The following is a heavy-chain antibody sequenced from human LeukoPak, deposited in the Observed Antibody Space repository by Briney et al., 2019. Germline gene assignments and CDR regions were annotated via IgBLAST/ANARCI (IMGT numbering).Heavy chain of an antibody. CDR3: ARLPYCGGDCYPNWFDT. D-gene: IGHD2-21*02. CDR1: GYSFTNYW. CDR2: IYPGDSGT. J-gene: IGHJ5*01. Sequence: GESLKISCKGSGYSFTNYWIGWVRQMPGKGLELMGVIYPGDSGTRYSPSFQGQVTISADKSISSAYLQWSSLEASDIAMYYCARLPYCGGDCYPNWFDTWGQGTLVTVSS. V-gene: IGHV5-51*01.